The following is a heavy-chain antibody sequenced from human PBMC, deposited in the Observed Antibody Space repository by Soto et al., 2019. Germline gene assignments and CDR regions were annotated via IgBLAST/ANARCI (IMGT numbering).Heavy chain of an antibody. CDR3: ERDDRPKYGFL. Sequence: GGSLSLSCAGSGFTFSTYSMSWVRQAPGKGLEWVSSIDSTGTYTYYADSLKGRFTISRDNAKNSLHLQMNKLRVDDTAVYYCERDDRPKYGFLWGHGSLVTVSS. CDR1: GFTFSTYS. CDR2: IDSTGTYT. V-gene: IGHV3-21*01. J-gene: IGHJ4*01. D-gene: IGHD3-22*01.